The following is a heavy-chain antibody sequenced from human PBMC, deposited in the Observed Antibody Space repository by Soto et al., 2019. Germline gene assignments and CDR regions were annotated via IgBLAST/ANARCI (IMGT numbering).Heavy chain of an antibody. CDR1: GFTFNNFW. V-gene: IGHV3-74*01. D-gene: IGHD1-26*01. CDR2: INTDGSVT. CDR3: ARQTGLGATNY. J-gene: IGHJ4*02. Sequence: GGSLRLSCAGSGFTFNNFWMHWVRQAPGKGLVWVARINTDGSVTSHADSVKGRFTISRDNAKSTLYLQMNSLRAEDSARYYCARQTGLGATNYWGRGTLVTVSS.